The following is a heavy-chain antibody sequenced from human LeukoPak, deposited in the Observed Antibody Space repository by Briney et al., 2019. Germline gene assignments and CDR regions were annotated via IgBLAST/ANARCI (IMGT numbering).Heavy chain of an antibody. CDR3: ARPIGNAFDI. V-gene: IGHV4-34*01. D-gene: IGHD1-1*01. J-gene: IGHJ3*02. CDR2: INHSGST. CDR1: GGSFSGYY. Sequence: SETLSLTCAVYGGSFSGYYWSWIRQPPGKGLEWIGEINHSGSTNYNPSLKSRVTISVDTSKNQFSLKLSSVTAADTAVYYCARPIGNAFDIWGQGTMVTVSS.